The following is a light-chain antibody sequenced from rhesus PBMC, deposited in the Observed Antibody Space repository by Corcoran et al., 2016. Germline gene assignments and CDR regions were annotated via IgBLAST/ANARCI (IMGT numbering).Light chain of an antibody. J-gene: IGLJ1*01. CDR2: EVS. CDR1: RRDMGGSNR. CDR3: SSYGVSHIYM. V-gene: IGLV2S4*01. Sequence: QAAPTQSPSVSGSPGQSLTISCTGTRRDMGGSNRVSWYQQHPGKAPKLMIYEVSKRPSGVADRFSGSKSGNTASLTISGLQAEDEVDYYCSSYGVSHIYMFGVGTRLTVL.